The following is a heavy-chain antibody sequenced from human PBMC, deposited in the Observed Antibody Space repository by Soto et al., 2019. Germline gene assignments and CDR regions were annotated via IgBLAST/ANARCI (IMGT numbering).Heavy chain of an antibody. V-gene: IGHV4-30-4*01. CDR1: GGSISSGDYY. CDR2: IYYSGST. J-gene: IGHJ5*02. D-gene: IGHD3-3*01. CDR3: ARGDDFWSGPNWFDP. Sequence: NPSETLSLTCTVSGGSISSGDYYWSWIRQPPGKGLEWIGYIYYSGSTYYNPSLKSRVTISVDTSKNQFSLKLSSVTAADTAVYYCARGDDFWSGPNWFDPWGQGTLVTVSS.